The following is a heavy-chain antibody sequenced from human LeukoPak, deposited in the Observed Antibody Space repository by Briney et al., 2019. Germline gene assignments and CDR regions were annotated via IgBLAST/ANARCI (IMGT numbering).Heavy chain of an antibody. CDR2: IRYDGSKK. CDR1: GFTFSSYG. Sequence: GGSLRLSCAASGFTFSSYGMHWVRQAPGTGLEWVTFIRYDGSKKYYADSVKGRFTISRDNSKNTLSLQMDSLRAEDTAVYYCATSGIDGPGDSFDIWGQGTMVTVSS. CDR3: ATSGIDGPGDSFDI. V-gene: IGHV3-30*02. D-gene: IGHD5-24*01. J-gene: IGHJ3*02.